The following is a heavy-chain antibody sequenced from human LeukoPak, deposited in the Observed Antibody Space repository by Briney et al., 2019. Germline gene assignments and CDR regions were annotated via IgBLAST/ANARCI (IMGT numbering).Heavy chain of an antibody. D-gene: IGHD6-6*01. CDR3: VRGASSWVFDY. Sequence: PSETLSLTCTVSGGSISSSSYYWGWIRQPPGKGLEWIGSICYSGSTYYNPSLKSRVTISVDTSKNQFSLKLSSVTAADTAVYYCVRGASSWVFDYWGQGTLVTVSS. V-gene: IGHV4-39*07. CDR2: ICYSGST. J-gene: IGHJ4*02. CDR1: GGSISSSSYY.